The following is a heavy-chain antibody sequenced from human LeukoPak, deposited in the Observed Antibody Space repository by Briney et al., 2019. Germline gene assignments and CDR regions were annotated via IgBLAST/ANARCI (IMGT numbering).Heavy chain of an antibody. D-gene: IGHD6-19*01. J-gene: IGHJ6*02. CDR1: GFTFGDYA. CDR2: ISSSGSYI. CDR3: ARVIPVAGYYYYGMDV. V-gene: IGHV3-21*06. Sequence: GRSLRLSCVASGFTFGDYALSWVRQAPGKGLEWVSSISSSGSYIYYADSLKGRFTISRDNAKNSLYLQMNSLRAGDTAVYPCARVIPVAGYYYYGMDVWGQGTTVTVSS.